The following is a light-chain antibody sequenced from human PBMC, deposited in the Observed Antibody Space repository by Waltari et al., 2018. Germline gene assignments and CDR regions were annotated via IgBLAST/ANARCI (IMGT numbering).Light chain of an antibody. CDR1: QSVNTY. V-gene: IGKV3-11*01. CDR2: DAS. Sequence: EIVLTQSPATLSLSPGERATLSCRASQSVNTYLAWYQQKPGQAPRLFIYDASNRATGIPARFSGSGSGTDFTLTISSLEPEDFVVYYCQHRRAFGPGTKVEIK. CDR3: QHRRA. J-gene: IGKJ3*01.